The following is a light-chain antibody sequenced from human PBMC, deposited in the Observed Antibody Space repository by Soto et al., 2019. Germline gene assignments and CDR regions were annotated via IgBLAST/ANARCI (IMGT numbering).Light chain of an antibody. CDR1: SSNIGAGYD. Sequence: QSVLTQPPSVSGAPGQRVTISCTGSSSNIGAGYDVHWYQQLPGTAPKFLIYGNSDRPSGVPDRSSGSKSGTSASLVITGLQAEDEADYYCQSYDSRLSVVFGGGTKLTVL. J-gene: IGLJ3*02. CDR2: GNS. CDR3: QSYDSRLSVV. V-gene: IGLV1-40*01.